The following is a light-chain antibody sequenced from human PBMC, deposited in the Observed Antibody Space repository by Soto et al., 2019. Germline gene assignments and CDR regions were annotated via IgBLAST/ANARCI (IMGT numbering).Light chain of an antibody. Sequence: DIQMTQSPSTLSASVGDRVTITCRASQSISSWLAWYQQKPGKAPKLLIYKASNLQSGVPSRFSGSGSGTEFTLTISSLQPDDFATYYCQQYNPYSRTFGQGTEVEI. V-gene: IGKV1-5*03. J-gene: IGKJ1*01. CDR1: QSISSW. CDR2: KAS. CDR3: QQYNPYSRT.